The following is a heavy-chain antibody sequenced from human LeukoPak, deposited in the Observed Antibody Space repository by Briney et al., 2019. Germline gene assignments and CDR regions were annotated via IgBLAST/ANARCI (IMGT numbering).Heavy chain of an antibody. CDR3: AKYCSSTSCYTAPFDP. CDR2: ISSTGNTI. V-gene: IGHV3-48*04. J-gene: IGHJ5*02. CDR1: GFTFSSHS. D-gene: IGHD2-2*02. Sequence: GGSLRLSCAASGFTFSSHSMNWVRQAPGKGLEWGSYISSTGNTIYYADSVKGRFTISRDNAKNSLYLQMNSLRAEDTAVYYCAKYCSSTSCYTAPFDPWGQGTLVTVSS.